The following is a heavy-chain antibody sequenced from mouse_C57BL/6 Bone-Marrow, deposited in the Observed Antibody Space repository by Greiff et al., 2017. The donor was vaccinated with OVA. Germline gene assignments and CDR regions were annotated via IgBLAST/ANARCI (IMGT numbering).Heavy chain of an antibody. CDR3: RITTVVDDWYFDV. Sequence: EVQLQQSGAELVRPGASVKLSCTASGFNIKDDYMHWVKQRPEQGLEWIGWIDPENGDTEYASKFQGKATITADTSSNTSYLQLSSLTSEDTAVYYCRITTVVDDWYFDVWGTGTTVTVSS. D-gene: IGHD1-1*01. CDR2: IDPENGDT. CDR1: GFNIKDDY. J-gene: IGHJ1*03. V-gene: IGHV14-4*01.